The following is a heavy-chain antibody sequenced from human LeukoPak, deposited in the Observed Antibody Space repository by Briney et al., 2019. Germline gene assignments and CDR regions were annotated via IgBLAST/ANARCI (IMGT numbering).Heavy chain of an antibody. CDR2: ISAYSNNT. D-gene: IGHD3-22*01. Sequence: ASVKVSCKASGYTFTSYGISWVRQAPGRGLEWMGWISAYSNNTNYAQKFQGRVTMTTDTSTSTAYMELRSLTSDDTGVYYCAPGYYDSSGYPQHWFDPWGQGTLVTVSS. V-gene: IGHV1-18*01. CDR3: APGYYDSSGYPQHWFDP. CDR1: GYTFTSYG. J-gene: IGHJ5*02.